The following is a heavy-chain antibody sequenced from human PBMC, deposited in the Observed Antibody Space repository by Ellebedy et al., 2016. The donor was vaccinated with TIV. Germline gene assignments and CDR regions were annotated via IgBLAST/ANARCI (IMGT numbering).Heavy chain of an antibody. Sequence: GGSLRLXCAASGFTFSNYAMSWVRQAPGKGLEWVSGISGSGVSTYYAGSVKGRFTISRDNSKNALYLQMNSLRAEDTAVYYCAKDQPFSPYYYYYYGMDVWGQGTTVTVTS. CDR3: AKDQPFSPYYYYYYGMDV. CDR2: ISGSGVST. D-gene: IGHD2/OR15-2a*01. J-gene: IGHJ6*02. V-gene: IGHV3-23*01. CDR1: GFTFSNYA.